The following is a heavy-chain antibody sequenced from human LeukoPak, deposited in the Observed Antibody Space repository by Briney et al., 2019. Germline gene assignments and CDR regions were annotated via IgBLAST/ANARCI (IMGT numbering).Heavy chain of an antibody. CDR3: ARGDGYKADY. J-gene: IGHJ4*02. CDR2: TYYSGST. CDR1: GGSISTGAYY. Sequence: SETLSLTCPVSGGSISTGAYYWGWIRQYPGKGLEWIGYTYYSGSTYYNPSLKSRVIISLDTSKNQFSLKLNSVTAADTAVYYCARGDGYKADYWGQGTLVTVSS. V-gene: IGHV4-31*02. D-gene: IGHD5-24*01.